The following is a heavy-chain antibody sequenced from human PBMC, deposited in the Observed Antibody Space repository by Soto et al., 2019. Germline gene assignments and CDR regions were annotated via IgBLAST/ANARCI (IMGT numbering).Heavy chain of an antibody. Sequence: SVKVSCKASGGTFSSYAISWVRQAPGQGLEWMGGIIPIFGTANYAQKFQGRVTITADESTSTAYMELSSLRSEDTAVYYCARGGGGSFNDAFDIWGQGTRVTVSS. CDR2: IIPIFGTA. V-gene: IGHV1-69*13. CDR1: GGTFSSYA. J-gene: IGHJ3*02. D-gene: IGHD2-15*01. CDR3: ARGGGGSFNDAFDI.